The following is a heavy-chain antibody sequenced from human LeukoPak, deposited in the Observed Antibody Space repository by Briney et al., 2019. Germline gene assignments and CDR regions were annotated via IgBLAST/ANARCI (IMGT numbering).Heavy chain of an antibody. Sequence: GGSLRLSCAASGFTFSSYAMHWVRQAPGKGLEWVAVISYDVSNKYYADSVKGRFTISRDNSKNTLYLQMNSLRAEDTAVYYCAREMGGSGIEGYYFDYWGQGTLVTVSS. V-gene: IGHV3-30-3*01. D-gene: IGHD3-10*01. CDR1: GFTFSSYA. J-gene: IGHJ4*02. CDR2: ISYDVSNK. CDR3: AREMGGSGIEGYYFDY.